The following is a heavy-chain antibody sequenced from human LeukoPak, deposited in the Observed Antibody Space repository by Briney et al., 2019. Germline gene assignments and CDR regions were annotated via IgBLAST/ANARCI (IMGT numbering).Heavy chain of an antibody. CDR2: IYYSGST. CDR1: GGSISSYY. Sequence: SETLSLTCTVSGGSISSYYRSWIRQPPGKGLEWIGYIYYSGSTKYNASLKSRVTISVDTSKIQFSLRLSSVTAVDTAVYYCARGQYSGSCFDNWGQGSLVTVSS. V-gene: IGHV4-59*01. D-gene: IGHD1-26*01. J-gene: IGHJ4*02. CDR3: ARGQYSGSCFDN.